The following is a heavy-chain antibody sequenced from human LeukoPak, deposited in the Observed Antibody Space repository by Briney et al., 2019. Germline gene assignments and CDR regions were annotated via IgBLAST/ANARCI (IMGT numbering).Heavy chain of an antibody. Sequence: GGSLRLSCAASGFTFSSYAMSWVRQAPGKGLEWVSAISGSGGSTYYADSVKGRFTISRDNSKNTLYLQMNGLRAEDTAVYYCAKTVVVPAAISGQGLYFDYWGQGTLVSVCS. D-gene: IGHD2-2*02. CDR3: AKTVVVPAAISGQGLYFDY. CDR2: ISGSGGST. J-gene: IGHJ4*02. V-gene: IGHV3-23*01. CDR1: GFTFSSYA.